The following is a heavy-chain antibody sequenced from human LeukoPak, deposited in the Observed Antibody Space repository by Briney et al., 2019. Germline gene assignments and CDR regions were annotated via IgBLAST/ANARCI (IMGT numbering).Heavy chain of an antibody. D-gene: IGHD2-2*01. CDR2: IYSGGST. CDR1: GFTVSSNY. J-gene: IGHJ4*02. Sequence: GGSLRLSCAASGFTVSSNYMSWVRQAPGKGLEWVSVIYSGGSTYYADSVKGRFTISRDNSKNTLYLQMNSLRAEDTAVYYCARRLGYCSTTSCYVAPFDYWGQGTLVTVSS. CDR3: ARRLGYCSTTSCYVAPFDY. V-gene: IGHV3-53*01.